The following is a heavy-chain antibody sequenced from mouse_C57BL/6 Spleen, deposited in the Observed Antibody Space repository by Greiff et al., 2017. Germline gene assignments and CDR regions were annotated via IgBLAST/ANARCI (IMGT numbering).Heavy chain of an antibody. CDR1: GFTFSSYG. J-gene: IGHJ1*03. V-gene: IGHV5-6*01. CDR2: ISSGGSYT. Sequence: EVQLVESGGDLVKPGGSLKLSCAASGFTFSSYGMSWVRQTPDKRLEWVATISSGGSYTYYPDSVKGRFTISRDNAKNTLYLQMSSLKSEDTAMYYCARHEIVTTNWYFDVWGTGTTVTVSS. CDR3: ARHEIVTTNWYFDV. D-gene: IGHD2-5*01.